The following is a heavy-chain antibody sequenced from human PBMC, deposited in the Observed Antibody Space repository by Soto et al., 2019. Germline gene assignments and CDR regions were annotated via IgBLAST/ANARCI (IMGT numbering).Heavy chain of an antibody. CDR2: IIPRGGAT. D-gene: IGHD6-19*01. J-gene: IGHJ4*02. Sequence: QVQLVQSEAEVKEPGASVRISCKTSGYTFTTYYVHWLRQAPGQRFEWMGLIIPRGGATNYAQKFQGRVNMHMHTSTATVYLELTRLRSEETAIYDCAWPLVYTYGSHFDYWGQGALVTVSS. CDR3: AWPLVYTYGSHFDY. V-gene: IGHV1-46*01. CDR1: GYTFTTYY.